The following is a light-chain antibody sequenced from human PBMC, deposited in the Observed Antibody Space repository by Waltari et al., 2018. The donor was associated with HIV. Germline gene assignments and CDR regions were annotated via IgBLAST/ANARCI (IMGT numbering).Light chain of an antibody. CDR2: EVR. Sequence: QSALTQPPSASGSPGQSVTISCTGTSSDVGGDTYVSWYQQHPGKAPKLIIYEVRNRPSGVPYRFSGSKSGNTASLTVSGLQAEDEADYYCSSYSANNTLDVFGTGTKVTVL. CDR1: SSDVGGDTY. CDR3: SSYSANNTLDV. V-gene: IGLV2-8*01. J-gene: IGLJ1*01.